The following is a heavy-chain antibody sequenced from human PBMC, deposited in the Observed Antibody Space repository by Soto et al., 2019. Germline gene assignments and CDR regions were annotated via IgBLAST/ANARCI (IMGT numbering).Heavy chain of an antibody. CDR1: GYTFTSYG. CDR3: AGVATVATWGDY. D-gene: IGHD4-17*01. CDR2: ISAYNGNT. V-gene: IGHV1-18*04. J-gene: IGHJ4*02. Sequence: QVQLVQSGAEVKKPGASVKVSCKASGYTFTSYGISWVRQAPGQGLEWMGWISAYNGNTNYAQKLQGRVTMTTDTSTRAADLELRRLRSDETAVYYCAGVATVATWGDYWGKGTLVTVSS.